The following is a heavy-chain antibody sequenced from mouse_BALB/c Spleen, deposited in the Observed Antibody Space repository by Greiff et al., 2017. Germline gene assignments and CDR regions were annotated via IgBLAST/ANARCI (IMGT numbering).Heavy chain of an antibody. Sequence: DVKLQESGPGLVKPSQSLSLTCSVTGYSITSGYYWNWIRQFPGNKLEWMGYISYDGSNNYNPSLKNRISITRDTSKNQFFLKLNSVTTEDTATYYCARDYYGSRGAMDYWGQGTSVTVSS. CDR1: GYSITSGYY. V-gene: IGHV3-6*02. CDR2: ISYDGSN. D-gene: IGHD1-1*01. J-gene: IGHJ4*01. CDR3: ARDYYGSRGAMDY.